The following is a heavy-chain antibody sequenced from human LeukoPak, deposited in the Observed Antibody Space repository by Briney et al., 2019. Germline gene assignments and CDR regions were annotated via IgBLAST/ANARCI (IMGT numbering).Heavy chain of an antibody. D-gene: IGHD5-24*01. V-gene: IGHV3-30*18. CDR1: GFTFSSYG. CDR2: ISYDGSNK. CDR3: AKTLTNRWIQLTGMDV. Sequence: GGSLRLSCAASGFTFSSYGMHWVRQAPGKGLEWVAVISYDGSNKYYADSVKGRFTISRDNSKNTLYLQMNSLRAEGTAVYYCAKTLTNRWIQLTGMDVWGQGTTVTVSS. J-gene: IGHJ6*02.